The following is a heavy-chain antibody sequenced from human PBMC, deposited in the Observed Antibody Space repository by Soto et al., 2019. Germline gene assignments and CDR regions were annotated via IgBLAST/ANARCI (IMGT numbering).Heavy chain of an antibody. V-gene: IGHV1-69*02. D-gene: IGHD2-8*02. CDR2: IIPILDIP. CDR1: GGTFSRYT. Sequence: QVQLVQSGAEVKKPGSSVKVSCKDSGGTFSRYTFTWVRQAPGQGLEWMGRIIPILDIPNYAQNFQGRVTITAEKSTSTAYMELTSLTSDDTAVYYCASHFTGVLVLGTSPPGGDNYGWDVWGQGTTVTVSS. CDR3: ASHFTGVLVLGTSPPGGDNYGWDV. J-gene: IGHJ6*02.